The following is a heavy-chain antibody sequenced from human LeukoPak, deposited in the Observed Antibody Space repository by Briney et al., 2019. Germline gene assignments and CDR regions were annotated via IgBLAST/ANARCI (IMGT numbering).Heavy chain of an antibody. CDR1: GFTFSSYS. Sequence: GGSLRLSCAASGFTFSSYSMNWVRQAPGKGLKWVSSISSSSSYIYYADSVKGRFTISRDNAKNSLYLQMNSLRGEDTAVYYCARDSSTSVYYYYYMDVWGKGTTVTVSS. V-gene: IGHV3-21*01. CDR3: ARDSSTSVYYYYYMDV. CDR2: ISSSSSYI. J-gene: IGHJ6*03. D-gene: IGHD2-2*01.